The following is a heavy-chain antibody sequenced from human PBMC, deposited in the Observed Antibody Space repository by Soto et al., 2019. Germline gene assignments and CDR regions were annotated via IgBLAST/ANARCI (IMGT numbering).Heavy chain of an antibody. V-gene: IGHV1-24*01. J-gene: IGHJ4*02. CDR2: FDPEDGET. CDR1: GYTLTELS. D-gene: IGHD3-10*01. CDR3: ATTPDAIYGSGRTFDY. Sequence: GASVKVSCKVSGYTLTELSMHWVRQAPGKGLEWMGGFDPEDGETIYAQKFQGRVTMTEDTSTDTAYMELGSLRSEDTAVYYCATTPDAIYGSGRTFDYWGQGTLVTVSS.